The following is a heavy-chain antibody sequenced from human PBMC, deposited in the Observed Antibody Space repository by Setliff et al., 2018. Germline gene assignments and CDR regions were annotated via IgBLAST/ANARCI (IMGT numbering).Heavy chain of an antibody. D-gene: IGHD6-13*01. CDR3: ARGGSWYGSSFDS. CDR2: IYYSGST. J-gene: IGHJ4*02. CDR1: GGSISSYY. V-gene: IGHV4-59*01. Sequence: WETLSLTCTVSGGSISSYYWSWIRQPPGKGLEWIGYIYYSGSTNYSPSLKSRVTISVDTSKNQFSLKLTSVTAADTAVYYCARGGSWYGSSFDSWGPGRLVTVSS.